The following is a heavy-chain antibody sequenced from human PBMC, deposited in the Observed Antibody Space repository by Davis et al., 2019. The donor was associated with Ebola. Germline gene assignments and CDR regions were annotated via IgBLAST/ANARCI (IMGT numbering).Heavy chain of an antibody. D-gene: IGHD1-26*01. CDR3: ARGLIAGPIDY. Sequence: AASVKVSCKASGYTFTSYYMHWVRQAPGQGLEWMGIINPSGGSTSYAQKFQGRVTMTTDTSTSTAYMELRSLRSDDTAVYYCARGLIAGPIDYWGQGTLVTVSS. V-gene: IGHV1-46*01. J-gene: IGHJ4*02. CDR1: GYTFTSYY. CDR2: INPSGGST.